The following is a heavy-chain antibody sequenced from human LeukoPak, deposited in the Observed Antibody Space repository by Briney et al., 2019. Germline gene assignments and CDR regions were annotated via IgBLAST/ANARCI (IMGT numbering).Heavy chain of an antibody. V-gene: IGHV5-51*01. D-gene: IGHD5-12*01. CDR1: GYSFTSYW. Sequence: GESLKISCKGSGYSFTSYWIGWVRQMPGKGLEWMGIIYPGDSDTRYSPSFQGQVTISADKSISTAYLQWSSLKASDTAMYYCARRSLGYSGYDSYYFDYWGQGTLVTVSS. J-gene: IGHJ4*02. CDR3: ARRSLGYSGYDSYYFDY. CDR2: IYPGDSDT.